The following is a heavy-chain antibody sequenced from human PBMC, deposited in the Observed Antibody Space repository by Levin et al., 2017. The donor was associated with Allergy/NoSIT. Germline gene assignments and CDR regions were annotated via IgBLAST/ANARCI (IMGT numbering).Heavy chain of an antibody. CDR1: GYTFTSYY. CDR2: INPSGGST. V-gene: IGHV1-46*01. CDR3: ARDRGLAATADAFDI. J-gene: IGHJ3*02. Sequence: ASVKVSCKASGYTFTSYYMHWVRQAPGQGLEWMGIINPSGGSTSYAQKFQGRVTMTRDTSTSTVYMELSSLRSEDTAVYYCARDRGLAATADAFDIWGQGTMVTVSS. D-gene: IGHD2-15*01.